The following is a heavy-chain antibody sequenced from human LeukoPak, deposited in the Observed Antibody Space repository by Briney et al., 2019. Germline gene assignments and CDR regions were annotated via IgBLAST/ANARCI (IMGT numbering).Heavy chain of an antibody. CDR1: GFTFSSYG. V-gene: IGHV3-30*02. J-gene: IGHJ5*02. CDR3: ARVLSGSWDWFDP. CDR2: IRYDGSNK. D-gene: IGHD3-22*01. Sequence: GGSLRLSCAASGFTFSSYGMHWVRQAPGKGLEWVAFIRYDGSNKYYADSVKGRFTIPRDNAKNTVFLQTNSLRAEDTAMYYCARVLSGSWDWFDPWGQGTLVTVSS.